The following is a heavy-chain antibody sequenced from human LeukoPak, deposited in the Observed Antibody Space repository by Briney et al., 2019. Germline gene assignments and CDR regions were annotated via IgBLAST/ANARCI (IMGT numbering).Heavy chain of an antibody. Sequence: GASVKVSCKASGGTFSSYAISWVRQAPGQGLEWMGGIIPMFGTANYAQKFQGRVTITADESTSTAYMELSSLRSEDTAVYYCARGLHYDFWSGYWFDYWGQGTLVTVSS. J-gene: IGHJ4*02. CDR2: IIPMFGTA. D-gene: IGHD3-3*01. CDR3: ARGLHYDFWSGYWFDY. V-gene: IGHV1-69*13. CDR1: GGTFSSYA.